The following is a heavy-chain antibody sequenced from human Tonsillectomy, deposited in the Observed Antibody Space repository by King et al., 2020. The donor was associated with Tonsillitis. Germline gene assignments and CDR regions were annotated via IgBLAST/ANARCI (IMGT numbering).Heavy chain of an antibody. J-gene: IGHJ5*02. CDR3: AKDNEQQLVRGYNWFDP. V-gene: IGHV3-23*04. D-gene: IGHD6-13*01. Sequence: QLVQSGGGLVQPGGSLRLSCAASGFTFSSYAMSWVRQAPGKGLEWVSAISGSGGSTYYADSVKGRFTISRDNSKNTLYLQMNSLRAEDTAVYYCAKDNEQQLVRGYNWFDPWGQGTLVTVSS. CDR2: ISGSGGST. CDR1: GFTFSSYA.